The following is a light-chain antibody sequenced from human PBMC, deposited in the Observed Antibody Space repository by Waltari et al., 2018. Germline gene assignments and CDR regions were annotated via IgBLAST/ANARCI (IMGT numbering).Light chain of an antibody. J-gene: IGKJ1*01. V-gene: IGKV2-28*01. CDR2: LGS. CDR3: MQALQTS. CDR1: QSLLHSNGYNY. Sequence: DIVMTQSPLSLPVTPGEPASISCRSSQSLLHSNGYNYLDWYLQKPGQSPQLLIYLGSNRASGVPDRFSGSGSGTDFTLKISRVEAEDVGVYYYMQALQTSFGQGTKVEIK.